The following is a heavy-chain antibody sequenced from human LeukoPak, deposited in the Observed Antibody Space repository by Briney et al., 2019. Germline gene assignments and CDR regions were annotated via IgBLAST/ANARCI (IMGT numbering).Heavy chain of an antibody. Sequence: KSSETLSLTCTVSGGSISSYYWSWIRQPPGKGPEWIGYIYYSGSTNYNPSLKSRVTISVDTSKNQFSLKLSSVTAADTAVYYCARVPATALYYYYGMDVWGQGTTVTVSS. CDR2: IYYSGST. CDR1: GGSISSYY. CDR3: ARVPATALYYYYGMDV. V-gene: IGHV4-59*01. D-gene: IGHD2-2*01. J-gene: IGHJ6*02.